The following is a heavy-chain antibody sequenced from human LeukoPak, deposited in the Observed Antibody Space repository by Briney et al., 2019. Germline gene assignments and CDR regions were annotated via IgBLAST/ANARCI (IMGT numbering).Heavy chain of an antibody. CDR1: GFTFDDYG. D-gene: IGHD3-22*01. Sequence: GGSLRLSRAASGFTFDDYGMSWVRQAPGKGLEWVSGINWNGGSTGYADSVKGRFTISRDNAKNSLYLQMNSLGAEDTALYYCARDASPTYYYDSSGYYYGNYWGQGTLVTVSS. CDR3: ARDASPTYYYDSSGYYYGNY. J-gene: IGHJ4*02. CDR2: INWNGGST. V-gene: IGHV3-20*04.